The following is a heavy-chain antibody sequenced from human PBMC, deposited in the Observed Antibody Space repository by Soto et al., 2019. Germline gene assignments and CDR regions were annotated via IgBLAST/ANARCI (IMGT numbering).Heavy chain of an antibody. Sequence: GGSLRLSCAACGFTFSSYAMSGVRQAPGKGLEWVSAISGSGGSTYYADSVKGRFTISRDNSKNTLYLQMNSLRAEDTAVYYCAKDGSSWYGRGAFDIWGQGTMVTVSS. J-gene: IGHJ3*02. CDR1: GFTFSSYA. D-gene: IGHD6-13*01. V-gene: IGHV3-23*01. CDR3: AKDGSSWYGRGAFDI. CDR2: ISGSGGST.